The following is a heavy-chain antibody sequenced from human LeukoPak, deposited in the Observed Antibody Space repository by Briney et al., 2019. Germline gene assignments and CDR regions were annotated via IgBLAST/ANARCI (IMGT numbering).Heavy chain of an antibody. V-gene: IGHV3-48*03. CDR3: ARDLVAGYFDY. Sequence: GGSLRLSCAASGFTFSSYETNWVRQAPGKVLEWVSYISGSGSTIYYADSVKGRFTISRDNAKNSLYLQMNSLRAEDTAVYYCARDLVAGYFDYWGQGTLVTVSS. CDR2: ISGSGSTI. J-gene: IGHJ4*02. D-gene: IGHD6-19*01. CDR1: GFTFSSYE.